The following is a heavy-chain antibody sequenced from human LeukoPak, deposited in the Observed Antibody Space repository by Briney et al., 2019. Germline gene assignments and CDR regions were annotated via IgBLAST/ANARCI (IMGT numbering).Heavy chain of an antibody. CDR3: ARIFGGYGLFDY. CDR2: ISYDGSNK. V-gene: IGHV3-30-3*01. Sequence: PGGSLRLSCAASGFTFSSYAMHWVRQAPGKGLEWVAVISYDGSNKYYADSVKGRFTISRDNSKNTLYLQMNSLRAEDTAVYCCARIFGGYGLFDYWGQGTLVTVSS. D-gene: IGHD5-12*01. CDR1: GFTFSSYA. J-gene: IGHJ4*02.